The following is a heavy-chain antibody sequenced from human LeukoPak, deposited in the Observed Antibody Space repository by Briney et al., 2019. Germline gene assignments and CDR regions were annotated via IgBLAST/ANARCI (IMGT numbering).Heavy chain of an antibody. J-gene: IGHJ4*02. D-gene: IGHD1-1*01. CDR3: ARGGTGFDY. CDR1: GGSVSSGSYY. Sequence: SETLSLTCTVSGGSVSSGSYYWSWIRQPPGKGLEWIGYIYYSGSTNYNPSLKSRVTISVDTSKNQFSLKLSSVTAADTAVYYCARGGTGFDYWGQGTLVTVSS. CDR2: IYYSGST. V-gene: IGHV4-61*01.